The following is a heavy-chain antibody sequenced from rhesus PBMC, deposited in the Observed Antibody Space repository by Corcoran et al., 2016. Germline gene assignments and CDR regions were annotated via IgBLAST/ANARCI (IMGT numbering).Heavy chain of an antibody. Sequence: QLQLQESGPGLVKPSETLSVTCAVSGGSISSSYWSWIRQAPGKGLEWIGYIYGRDSSTNYNPSLKSRVTLSVDTSKNLFSLILNSMTAADTAVYYCVRDKDYGYDYWGQGVLVTVSS. CDR3: VRDKDYGYDY. D-gene: IGHD4-29*01. CDR1: GGSISSSY. V-gene: IGHV4-169*02. J-gene: IGHJ4*01. CDR2: IYGRDSST.